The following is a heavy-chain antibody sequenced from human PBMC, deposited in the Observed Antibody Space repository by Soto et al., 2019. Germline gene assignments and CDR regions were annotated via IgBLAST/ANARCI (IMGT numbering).Heavy chain of an antibody. CDR1: GFTFSTYG. J-gene: IGHJ6*02. D-gene: IGHD3-3*01. V-gene: IGHV3-23*01. CDR3: ARVKGAADFWSGYYMDYYYGMDV. CDR2: IAGPGGGA. Sequence: PGGSLRLSCAASGFTFSTYGMSWVRQAPGRGLEWVSAIAGPGGGASYADSVQGRFTISRDDSKNTLHLQMNSLRAEDMAVYYCARVKGAADFWSGYYMDYYYGMDVWGQGTTVTVSS.